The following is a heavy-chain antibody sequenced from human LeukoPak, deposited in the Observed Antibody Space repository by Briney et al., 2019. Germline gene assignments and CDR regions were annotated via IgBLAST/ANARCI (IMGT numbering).Heavy chain of an antibody. V-gene: IGHV4-59*01. Sequence: PSETLSLTCTVSGGSISSYYWSWIRQPPGKGLEWIGYIYYSGSTNYNPSLKSRVTISVDTSKNQFSLKLSSVTAADTAVYYCAREGEGTGLDYWGQGTLVTVSS. CDR2: IYYSGST. CDR3: AREGEGTGLDY. CDR1: GGSISSYY. J-gene: IGHJ4*02. D-gene: IGHD1-1*01.